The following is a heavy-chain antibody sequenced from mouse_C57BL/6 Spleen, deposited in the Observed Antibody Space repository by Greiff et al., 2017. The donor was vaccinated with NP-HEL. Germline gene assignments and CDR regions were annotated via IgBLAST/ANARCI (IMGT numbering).Heavy chain of an antibody. D-gene: IGHD4-1*01. Sequence: EVQLVESGGGLVKPGGSLKLSCAASGFTFSDYGMHWVRQAPEKGLEWVAYISSGSSTIYYADTVKGRFTISRDNAKNTLFLQMTSLRSEDTAMYYCARRSGTSTGFDYWGQGTTLTVSS. CDR2: ISSGSSTI. J-gene: IGHJ2*01. CDR3: ARRSGTSTGFDY. CDR1: GFTFSDYG. V-gene: IGHV5-17*01.